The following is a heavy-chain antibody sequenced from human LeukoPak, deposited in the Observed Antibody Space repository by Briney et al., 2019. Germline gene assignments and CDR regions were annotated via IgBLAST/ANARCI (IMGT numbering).Heavy chain of an antibody. V-gene: IGHV3-21*01. CDR1: GFTFSSYS. D-gene: IGHD4-11*01. Sequence: PGGSLRLSCAASGFTFSSYSMNWVRQAPGKGLEWVSSISSSGSYIYYADSVKGRFTISRDNAKNSLYLQMNSLRAEDTAVYYCASHPTYYYYYYMDVWGKGTTVTVSS. J-gene: IGHJ6*03. CDR3: ASHPTYYYYYYMDV. CDR2: ISSSGSYI.